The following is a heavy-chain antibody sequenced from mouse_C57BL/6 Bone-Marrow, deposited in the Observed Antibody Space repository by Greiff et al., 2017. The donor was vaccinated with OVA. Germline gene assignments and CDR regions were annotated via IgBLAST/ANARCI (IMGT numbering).Heavy chain of an antibody. CDR3: TTYSNYRMDY. V-gene: IGHV14-4*01. J-gene: IGHJ4*01. CDR2: IDPENGDT. D-gene: IGHD2-5*01. Sequence: EVQLQQSGAELVRPGASVKLSCTASGFNIKDDYMHWVKQRPEQGLEWIGWIDPENGDTEYASKFQGKATITADTSSNTAYLQLSSLTSEDTAVYYCTTYSNYRMDYWGQGTSVTVSS. CDR1: GFNIKDDY.